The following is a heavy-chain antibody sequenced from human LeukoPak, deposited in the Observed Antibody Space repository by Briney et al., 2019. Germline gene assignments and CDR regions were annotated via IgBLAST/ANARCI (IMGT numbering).Heavy chain of an antibody. CDR3: VRLNEAFDN. V-gene: IGHV3-74*01. CDR2: INTDGSST. J-gene: IGHJ4*02. Sequence: GGSLRLSCAASGFTFSSYWMHWVRQAPGKGLVWVSRINTDGSSTSYADSVKGRFTISRDNAKNSLYLHMNSLRAEDTAIYYCVRLNEAFDNWGQGTLVTVSS. CDR1: GFTFSSYW.